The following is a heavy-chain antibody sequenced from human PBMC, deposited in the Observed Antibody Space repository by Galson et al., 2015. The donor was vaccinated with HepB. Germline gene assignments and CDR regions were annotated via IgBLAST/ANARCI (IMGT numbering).Heavy chain of an antibody. D-gene: IGHD3-22*01. CDR2: FDPEDGEV. Sequence: SVKVSCKVSGYSFSEVSMHWVRQAPGEGLEWLGGFDPEDGEVIYAQRFKGRVTMTEDSSKDTAYMELSSLRSEDTAIYYCTSPANYDTSGHYYFGYWGQGTLVTVSS. CDR3: TSPANYDTSGHYYFGY. CDR1: GYSFSEVS. V-gene: IGHV1-24*01. J-gene: IGHJ4*02.